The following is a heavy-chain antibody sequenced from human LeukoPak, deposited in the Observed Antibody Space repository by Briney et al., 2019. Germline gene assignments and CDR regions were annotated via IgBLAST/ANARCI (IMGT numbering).Heavy chain of an antibody. CDR1: GGSFSGYY. CDR2: INHSGST. V-gene: IGHV4-34*01. J-gene: IGHJ4*02. CDR3: ARGRVRIKLLGFDY. D-gene: IGHD3-10*01. Sequence: SETLSLTCAVYGGSFSGYYWSWIRQPPGKGLEWIGEINHSGSTNYSPSLKSRVTISVDTSKNQFSLKLSSVTAADTAVYYCARGRVRIKLLGFDYWGQGTLVTVSS.